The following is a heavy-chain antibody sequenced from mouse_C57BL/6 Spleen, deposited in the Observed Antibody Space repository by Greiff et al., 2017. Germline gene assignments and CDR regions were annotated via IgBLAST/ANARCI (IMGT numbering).Heavy chain of an antibody. Sequence: QVQLKESGAELMKPGASVKLSCKAPGYTFTGYSIAWVQQSPGHSLEWVGDILPGGGCTNYNETVKGKATFTADTASNTAYMQLSSLTTEDSAIYYCAGGVATDYWGQGTTLTVSS. D-gene: IGHD1-1*02. J-gene: IGHJ2*01. CDR2: ILPGGGCT. CDR3: AGGVATDY. V-gene: IGHV1-9*01. CDR1: GYTFTGYS.